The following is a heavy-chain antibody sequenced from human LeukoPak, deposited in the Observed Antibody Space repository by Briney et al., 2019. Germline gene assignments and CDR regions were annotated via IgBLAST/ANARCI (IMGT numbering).Heavy chain of an antibody. CDR2: INPSGGST. CDR1: GYTFTSYG. J-gene: IGHJ4*02. V-gene: IGHV1-46*01. Sequence: ASVKVSCKASGYTFTSYGISWVRQAPGPGLEWMGIINPSGGSTSYAQKFQGRVTMTRDTSTSTVYMELSSLRSEDTAVYYCARAARGDIVATIDYWGQGTLVTVSS. CDR3: ARAARGDIVATIDY. D-gene: IGHD5-12*01.